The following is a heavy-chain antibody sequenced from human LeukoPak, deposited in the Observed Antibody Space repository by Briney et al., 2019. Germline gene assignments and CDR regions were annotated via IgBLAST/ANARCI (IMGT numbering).Heavy chain of an antibody. V-gene: IGHV5-51*01. J-gene: IGHJ4*02. CDR3: ARVVSLYASGTYTPNYFNY. D-gene: IGHD3-10*01. Sequence: GESLQISCKASGYSLTSYWIGWVRQMPGNGLEWMGIIYPPDSKTTYSPSFQGQVSISADMSISTSYLQWNSLKASDTAIYYCARVVSLYASGTYTPNYFNYWGQGTLFTVSS. CDR1: GYSLTSYW. CDR2: IYPPDSKT.